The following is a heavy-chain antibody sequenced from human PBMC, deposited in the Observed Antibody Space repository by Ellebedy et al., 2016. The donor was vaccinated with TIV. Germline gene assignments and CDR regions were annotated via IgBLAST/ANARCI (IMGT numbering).Heavy chain of an antibody. CDR1: GYSFTNYW. CDR2: IYPGDSDT. V-gene: IGHV5-51*01. D-gene: IGHD3-10*01. CDR3: AMSYYGSGSYLSLRYFFDY. J-gene: IGHJ4*02. Sequence: KVSCXGSGYSFTNYWIGWVRQMPGKGLEWMGIIYPGDSDTRYIPSFQGQVSISADKSINTAYLQWSSLKASDTAMYYCAMSYYGSGSYLSLRYFFDYWGQGTLVTVSS.